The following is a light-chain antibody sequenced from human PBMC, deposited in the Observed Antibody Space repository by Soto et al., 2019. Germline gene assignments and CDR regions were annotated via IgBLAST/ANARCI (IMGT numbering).Light chain of an antibody. CDR1: LGITSY. V-gene: IGKV1-9*01. Sequence: DIQLTQSPSFLSASVGDRVTITCRASLGITSYLAWYQQKPGKAPKLLIYAASTLQSGVPSRFSGSGSGTEFTLTISSLQPEDCATYYCQQLISYPLTFGQGTRLEIK. CDR3: QQLISYPLT. CDR2: AAS. J-gene: IGKJ5*01.